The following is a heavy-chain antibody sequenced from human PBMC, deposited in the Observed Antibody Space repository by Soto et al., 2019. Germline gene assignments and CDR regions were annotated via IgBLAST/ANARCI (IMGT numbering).Heavy chain of an antibody. CDR2: ISYDGSNK. CDR1: GFTFSSYG. V-gene: IGHV3-30*18. CDR3: AKDLGGDYDFWSGPLAGTPIYYYYGMDV. Sequence: LRLSCAASGFTFSSYGMHWVRQAPGKGLEWVAVISYDGSNKYYADSVKGRFTISRDNSKNTLYLQMNSLRAEDTAVYYCAKDLGGDYDFWSGPLAGTPIYYYYGMDVWGQGTTVTVSS. J-gene: IGHJ6*02. D-gene: IGHD3-3*01.